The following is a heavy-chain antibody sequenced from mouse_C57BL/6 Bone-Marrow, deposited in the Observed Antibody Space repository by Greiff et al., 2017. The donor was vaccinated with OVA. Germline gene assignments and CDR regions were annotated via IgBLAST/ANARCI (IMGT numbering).Heavy chain of an antibody. CDR3: ARDHGYYNWYFDV. Sequence: EVKLVESEGGLVQPGSSMKLSCTASGFTLSDYYMAWVRQVPEKGLEWVANINYDGSSTYYLDSLKSRFIISRDNAKNILYLQMSSLKSEDTATYYCARDHGYYNWYFDVWGTGTTVTVSS. J-gene: IGHJ1*03. D-gene: IGHD2-3*01. CDR1: GFTLSDYY. V-gene: IGHV5-16*01. CDR2: INYDGSST.